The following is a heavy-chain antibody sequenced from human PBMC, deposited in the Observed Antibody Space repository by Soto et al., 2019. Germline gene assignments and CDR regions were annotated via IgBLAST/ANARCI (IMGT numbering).Heavy chain of an antibody. V-gene: IGHV4-34*01. CDR3: ARRAETNGWNGFGADKYYFDF. CDR2: INHSGST. CDR1: GGSFSGYY. D-gene: IGHD3-3*01. J-gene: IGHJ4*02. Sequence: SETLSLTCAVYGGSFSGYYWSWIRQPPGKGLEWIGEINHSGSTNYNPSLKSRVTISVDTSKNQFSLKLSSVTAADRAVYYCARRAETNGWNGFGADKYYFDFWGQGTLVTVSS.